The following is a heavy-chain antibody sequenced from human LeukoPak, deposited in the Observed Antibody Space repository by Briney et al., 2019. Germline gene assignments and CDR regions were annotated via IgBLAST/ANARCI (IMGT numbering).Heavy chain of an antibody. D-gene: IGHD3-22*01. V-gene: IGHV3-30*18. CDR1: GFTFSDYN. Sequence: PGGSLRLSCAASGFTFSDYNMHWARQAPGKGLEWVTVISYDGSNKYYADSVKGRFTISRDNSKNTLHLQMNSLRAEDTAIYYCAKENWGYNWKYDSSGSGINYWGQGTLVTFSS. CDR2: ISYDGSNK. CDR3: AKENWGYNWKYDSSGSGINY. J-gene: IGHJ4*02.